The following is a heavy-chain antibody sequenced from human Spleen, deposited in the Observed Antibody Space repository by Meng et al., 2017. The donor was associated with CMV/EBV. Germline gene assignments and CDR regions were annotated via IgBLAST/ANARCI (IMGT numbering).Heavy chain of an antibody. J-gene: IGHJ6*02. V-gene: IGHV3-48*04. CDR3: ARLGSSGWSQYYYYGMDV. CDR2: ISSSGSTI. CDR1: GFTFSSYW. D-gene: IGHD6-19*01. Sequence: GESLKISCAASGFTFSSYWMHWVRQAPGKGLEWVSYISSSGSTIYYADSVKGRFTVSRDNAKNSLYLQMNSLRAEDTAVYYCARLGSSGWSQYYYYGMDVWGQGTTVTVSS.